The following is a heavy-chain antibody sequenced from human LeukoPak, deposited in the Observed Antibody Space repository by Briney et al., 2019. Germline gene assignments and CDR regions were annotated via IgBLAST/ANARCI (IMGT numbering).Heavy chain of an antibody. CDR1: GFTFSSYS. V-gene: IGHV3-48*01. D-gene: IGHD5-12*01. CDR3: ARGGYSGYGYFDY. CDR2: ISSSSSTI. J-gene: IGHJ4*02. Sequence: GGSRRLSCAASGFTFSSYSMNWVRQAPGKGLEWVSYISSSSSTIYYADSVKGRFTISRDNAKNSLYLQMNSLRAEDTAVYYCARGGYSGYGYFDYWGQGTLVTVSS.